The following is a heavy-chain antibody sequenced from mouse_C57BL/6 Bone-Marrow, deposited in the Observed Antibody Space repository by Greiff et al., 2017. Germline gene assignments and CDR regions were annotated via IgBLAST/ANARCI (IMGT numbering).Heavy chain of an antibody. Sequence: QVQLQQPGAELVKPGASVKLSCKASGYTFTSYWMHWVKQRPGQGLEWIGMIHPNSGSTNYNEKFKSKATLTVDQSSSTAYMRLSSLTSEDSAVYYCARDGSSPWFAYWGQGTLVTVSA. V-gene: IGHV1-64*01. CDR1: GYTFTSYW. CDR2: IHPNSGST. D-gene: IGHD1-1*01. CDR3: ARDGSSPWFAY. J-gene: IGHJ3*01.